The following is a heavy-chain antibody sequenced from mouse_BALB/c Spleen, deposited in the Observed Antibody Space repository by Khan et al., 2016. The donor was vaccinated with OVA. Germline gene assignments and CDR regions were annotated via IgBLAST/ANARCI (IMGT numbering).Heavy chain of an antibody. CDR1: GFTFSNFW. D-gene: IGHD1-3*01. J-gene: IGHJ3*01. CDR3: TRSGSFAY. V-gene: IGHV6-6*02. CDR2: IRLKSNNYAT. Sequence: EVELVESGGGLVQPGGSMKLSCVASGFTFSNFWVNWVRQSPEKGLEWVAEIRLKSNNYATHYAESVKGRFTISRDDSKSSVYLQMNNLRAEDTGIYYCTRSGSFAYWGQGTLVTVSA.